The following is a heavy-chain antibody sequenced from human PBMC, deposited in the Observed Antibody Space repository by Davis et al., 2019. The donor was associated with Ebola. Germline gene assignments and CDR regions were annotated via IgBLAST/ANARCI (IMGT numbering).Heavy chain of an antibody. J-gene: IGHJ4*02. CDR1: GFIFSAYS. Sequence: PGGSLRPSCEGSGFIFSAYSMIWVRQAPGKGLEWVSATSSSNYYIYYADSVKGRFTISRDNPKNSLYLQMNSLRAEDTAVYYCGGYYWGQGTLVTVSS. D-gene: IGHD3-3*01. V-gene: IGHV3-21*01. CDR3: GGYY. CDR2: TSSSNYYI.